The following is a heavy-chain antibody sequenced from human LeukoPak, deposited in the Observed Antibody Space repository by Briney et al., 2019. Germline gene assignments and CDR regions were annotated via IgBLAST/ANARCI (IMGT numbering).Heavy chain of an antibody. CDR1: GFTLSTYS. CDR3: ARDRGNWNDFDY. V-gene: IGHV3-21*01. CDR2: ISSGSSFI. J-gene: IGHJ4*02. D-gene: IGHD1-1*01. Sequence: GGSLRLSCAASGFTLSTYSMNWVRQAPGKGLEWVSSISSGSSFIYYADSVKGRFTISRDNAKNSLFLQMNSLRAEDTAVYYCARDRGNWNDFDYWGQGTLVTVSS.